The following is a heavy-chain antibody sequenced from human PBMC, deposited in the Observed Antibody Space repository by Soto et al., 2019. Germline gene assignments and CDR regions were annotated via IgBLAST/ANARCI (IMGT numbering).Heavy chain of an antibody. CDR1: GFTFSSYA. J-gene: IGHJ6*03. Sequence: GGSLRLSCAASGFTFSSYAMSWVRQAPGKGLEWVSAISGSGGSTYYADSVKDRFTISRDNSKNTLYLQMNSLRAEDTAVYYCAKSVPSSDYYYYMDVWGKGTTVTVSS. V-gene: IGHV3-23*01. CDR3: AKSVPSSDYYYYMDV. CDR2: ISGSGGST. D-gene: IGHD2-2*01.